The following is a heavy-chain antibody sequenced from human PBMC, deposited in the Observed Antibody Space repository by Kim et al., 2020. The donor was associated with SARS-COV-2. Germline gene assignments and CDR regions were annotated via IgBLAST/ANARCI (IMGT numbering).Heavy chain of an antibody. CDR3: AKGGITIFGRVMMGHYYNTDV. CDR1: GFTFSRHE. J-gene: IGHJ6*03. D-gene: IGHD3-3*01. CDR2: MSSTGSTI. V-gene: IGHV3-48*03. Sequence: GGSLRLSCAASGFTFSRHEMNWVRQAPGKGLEWVSYMSSTGSTIHYADSVKGRFTISRDNAKTTLYLQMNSLRAEDTAVYYCAKGGITIFGRVMMGHYYNTDVGGKGTTVTVYS.